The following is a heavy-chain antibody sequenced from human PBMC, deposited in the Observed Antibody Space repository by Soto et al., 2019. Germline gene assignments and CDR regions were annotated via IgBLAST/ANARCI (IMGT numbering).Heavy chain of an antibody. V-gene: IGHV2-5*02. CDR1: GFSLSGDGVG. CDR3: AHAFGGTSWPNDAFDI. Sequence: QITLKESGPTLVKPTQSLTLTCTVSGFSLSGDGVGVGWIRQPPGKALEWLALIYWDDDQSYSPSLKTRLTITKDTSKNQVVLTMTNMDPVDTATYYCAHAFGGTSWPNDAFDIWGQGTVVTVSS. J-gene: IGHJ3*02. D-gene: IGHD3-3*02. CDR2: IYWDDDQ.